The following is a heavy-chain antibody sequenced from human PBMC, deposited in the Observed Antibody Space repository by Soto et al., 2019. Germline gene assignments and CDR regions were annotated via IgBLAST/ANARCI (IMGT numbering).Heavy chain of an antibody. Sequence: GESLKISCKGSGYSFSIYWIAWVRQMPGKGLEWMGVIYPGDSDTRYSPSFQGQVTISADKSISTAYLQWSSLKDSDTAIYYCARQDGDGLYYFDYWGQGTLVTVSS. CDR1: GYSFSIYW. J-gene: IGHJ4*02. V-gene: IGHV5-51*01. CDR3: ARQDGDGLYYFDY. D-gene: IGHD4-17*01. CDR2: IYPGDSDT.